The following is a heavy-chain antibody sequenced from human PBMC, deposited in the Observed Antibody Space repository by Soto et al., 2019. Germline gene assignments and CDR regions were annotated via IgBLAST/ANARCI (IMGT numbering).Heavy chain of an antibody. V-gene: IGHV3-23*01. Sequence: GGSLRLSCAASGFTFSSYAMSWVRQAPGKGLEWVSAISGSGGSTYYADSVKGRFTISRDNSKNTLYLQMNSLRAEDTAVYYCAKGLSDYYDSSGSHPNWFDPWGQGTLVTVSS. CDR3: AKGLSDYYDSSGSHPNWFDP. J-gene: IGHJ5*02. CDR2: ISGSGGST. CDR1: GFTFSSYA. D-gene: IGHD3-22*01.